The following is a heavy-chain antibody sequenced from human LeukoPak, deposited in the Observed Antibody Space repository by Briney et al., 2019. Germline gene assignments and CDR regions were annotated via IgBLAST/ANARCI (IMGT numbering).Heavy chain of an antibody. CDR2: IYTSGST. CDR1: GGSISSGSSY. CDR3: ARNVLLWFGESQEWFDP. D-gene: IGHD3-10*01. V-gene: IGHV4-61*02. J-gene: IGHJ5*02. Sequence: PSQTLSLTCTVSGGSISSGSSYWSWIRRPAGRGLEWIGRIYTSGSTNYNPSLKSRVTISVDTSKNQFSLKLSSVTAADTAVYYCARNVLLWFGESQEWFDPWGQGTLVTVSS.